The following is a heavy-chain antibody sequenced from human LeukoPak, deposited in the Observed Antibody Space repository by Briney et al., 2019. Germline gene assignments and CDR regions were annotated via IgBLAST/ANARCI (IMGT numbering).Heavy chain of an antibody. CDR1: GVSIGSYY. CDR3: AKDMGRWELRWFDY. Sequence: SETLSLTRTVSGVSIGSYYWSWIRQPAGKGLEWIGRIYTSGSTNYNPSLKSRVTMSVHTSKNQFSLKLSSVTAADTAVYYCAKDMGRWELRWFDYWGQGTLVTGSS. V-gene: IGHV4-4*07. CDR2: IYTSGST. J-gene: IGHJ4*02. D-gene: IGHD1-26*01.